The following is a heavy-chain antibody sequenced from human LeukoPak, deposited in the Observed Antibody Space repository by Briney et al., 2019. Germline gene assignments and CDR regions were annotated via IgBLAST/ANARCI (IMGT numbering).Heavy chain of an antibody. CDR2: IYYSGST. J-gene: IGHJ6*03. CDR1: GGSISSSSYY. Sequence: SETLSLTCTVSGGSISSSSYYWGWIRQPPGKGLEWIGSIYYSGSTSYNPSLKSRVTISVDTSKNHFSLKLSSVTAADTAVYYCARQLNTIFGVVTTALSYYYMDVWGKGTTVTVSS. D-gene: IGHD3-3*01. CDR3: ARQLNTIFGVVTTALSYYYMDV. V-gene: IGHV4-39*01.